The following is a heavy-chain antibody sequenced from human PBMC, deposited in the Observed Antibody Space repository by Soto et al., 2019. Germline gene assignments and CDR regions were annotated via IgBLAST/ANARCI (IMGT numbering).Heavy chain of an antibody. V-gene: IGHV1-2*02. D-gene: IGHD6-6*01. Sequence: ASVKVSCKASGYTFTAYYIHWVRQAPGEGLEWMGWINPNTGDTNYAQQFQGRVTMTRDKSITTAYMELSRLTSDDTAVYYCARDRPPDYWGQGALVTLSS. J-gene: IGHJ4*02. CDR3: ARDRPPDY. CDR2: INPNTGDT. CDR1: GYTFTAYY.